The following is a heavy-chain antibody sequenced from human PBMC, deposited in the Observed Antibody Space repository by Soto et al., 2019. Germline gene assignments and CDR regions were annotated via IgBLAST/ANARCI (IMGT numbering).Heavy chain of an antibody. V-gene: IGHV1-46*01. CDR1: RYTLTIDY. CDR3: ARRGPNINDLDI. Sequence: ASVEVAFKASRYTLTIDYMQLGLHSPGQGLEWMGIINPTSDYTNYAQNFHCIVTFTSDTSTRKVYMELSSLRSDDTDMYYCARRGPNINDLDIWGEGTMVNVSS. CDR2: INPTSDYT. J-gene: IGHJ3*02.